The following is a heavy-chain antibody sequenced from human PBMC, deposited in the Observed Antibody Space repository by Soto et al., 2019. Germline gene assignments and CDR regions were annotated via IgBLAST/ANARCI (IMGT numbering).Heavy chain of an antibody. CDR3: ARAGHYYGSGRQVDY. D-gene: IGHD3-10*01. CDR2: IWYDGSNK. J-gene: IGHJ4*02. V-gene: IGHV3-33*01. CDR1: GFTFSSYG. Sequence: GGSLRLSCAASGFTFSSYGMHWVRQAPGKGLEWVAVIWYDGSNKYYADSVKGRFTISRDNSKNTLYLQMNSLRAEDTAVYYCARAGHYYGSGRQVDYWGQGTLVTVSS.